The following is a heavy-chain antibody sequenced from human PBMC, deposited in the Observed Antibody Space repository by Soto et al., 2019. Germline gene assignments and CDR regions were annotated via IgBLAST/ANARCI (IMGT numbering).Heavy chain of an antibody. J-gene: IGHJ6*02. CDR2: IIPIFGTA. CDR3: AGERGWKDGLSIYYYYGMDV. Sequence: QVQLVQSGAEVKKPGSSVKVSCKASGGTFSSYAISWVRQAPGQGLEWMGGIIPIFGTANYAQKFQGRVTITADESPSTAYMELSSLRSEDTAVYYCAGERGWKDGLSIYYYYGMDVWGQGTTVTVSS. CDR1: GGTFSSYA. V-gene: IGHV1-69*01. D-gene: IGHD1-1*01.